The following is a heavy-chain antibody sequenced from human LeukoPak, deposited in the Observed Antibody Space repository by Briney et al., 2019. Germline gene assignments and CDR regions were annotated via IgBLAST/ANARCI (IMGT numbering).Heavy chain of an antibody. CDR1: GFTFSSYA. CDR2: ISGGGGVT. V-gene: IGHV3-23*01. Sequence: GGSLRLSCAASGFTFSSYAMSWVRQAPGKGLEWVSTISGGGGVTYHADSVKGRFTLSRDNAKNSLYLQMNSLRAEDTAVYFCARLGPTYGDYFDCWGQGALVTVSS. D-gene: IGHD4-17*01. CDR3: ARLGPTYGDYFDC. J-gene: IGHJ4*02.